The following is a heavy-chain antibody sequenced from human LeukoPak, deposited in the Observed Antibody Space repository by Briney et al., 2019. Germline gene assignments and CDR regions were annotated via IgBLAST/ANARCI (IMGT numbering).Heavy chain of an antibody. CDR1: VCSISSSSYY. J-gene: IGHJ4*02. Sequence: SETLSLTCTVSVCSISSSSYYWRWIRQPPGKGLEGWGGIHYSGSTYNNPSLRSRVTISVDTSKKKFSLKRRSVTASDTAVYYCTTLAVAAPRQAYWGQRTLVTVSP. V-gene: IGHV4-39*01. D-gene: IGHD6-19*01. CDR2: IHYSGST. CDR3: TTLAVAAPRQAY.